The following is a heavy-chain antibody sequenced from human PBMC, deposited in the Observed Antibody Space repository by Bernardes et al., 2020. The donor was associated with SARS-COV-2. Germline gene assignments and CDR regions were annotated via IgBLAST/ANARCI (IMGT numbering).Heavy chain of an antibody. CDR1: GGSISGYY. D-gene: IGHD6-13*01. CDR3: ARIYSSSSYAFGF. V-gene: IGHV4-4*07. CDR2: IYSSGNT. J-gene: IGHJ3*01. Sequence: SEPLSLTCTVSGGSISGYYWNWIRQPAGKGLEWIGRIYSSGNTDYNPSLKSRVTVSVDTTKNQFSLKLSSVTAADTAIYYCARIYSSSSYAFGFWSQGTMVTVSS.